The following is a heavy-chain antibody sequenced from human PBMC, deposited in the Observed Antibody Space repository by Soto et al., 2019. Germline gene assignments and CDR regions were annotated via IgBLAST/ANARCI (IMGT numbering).Heavy chain of an antibody. CDR3: TTLEHYYYTSGYSDY. CDR2: IKSKTDGGTT. D-gene: IGHD3-22*01. J-gene: IGHJ4*02. V-gene: IGHV3-15*01. CDR1: GFTFSNAW. Sequence: GSLRLSCAASGFTFSNAWMSWVRQAPGKGLDWVGRIKSKTDGGTTDYAAPVKGRFTISRDDSKNTLFLLMDSLKTEDSAVYYCTTLEHYYYTSGYSDYWGQGTLVTVSS.